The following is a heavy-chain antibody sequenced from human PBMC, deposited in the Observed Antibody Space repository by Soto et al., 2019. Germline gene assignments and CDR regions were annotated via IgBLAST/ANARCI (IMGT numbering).Heavy chain of an antibody. Sequence: EVQLLESGGGLVQPGGSLRLSCAASGFTFNSYVMSWVRQAPGKGLEWVSAISGSGGTTYTYYADSVKGRFTISRDNSQNTLYLHMNSLRVEDTAVYYCAKGRDYGGNYRDYWGQGTLVSVPS. V-gene: IGHV3-23*01. CDR2: ISGSGGTTYT. D-gene: IGHD4-17*01. CDR3: AKGRDYGGNYRDY. J-gene: IGHJ4*02. CDR1: GFTFNSYV.